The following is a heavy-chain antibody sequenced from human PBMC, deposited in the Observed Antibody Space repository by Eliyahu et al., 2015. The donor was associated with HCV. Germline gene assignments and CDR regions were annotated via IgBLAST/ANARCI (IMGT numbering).Heavy chain of an antibody. CDR1: GDTVXNNNAE. J-gene: IGHJ4*02. V-gene: IGHV6-1*01. D-gene: IGHD6-13*01. CDR2: TYYRSKWYT. Sequence: QIQLQQSGPGLVKPSQTLXLTCAISGDTVXNNNAEWNWIRQSPARGLEWLGRTYYRSKWYTNYADSVGSRISINPDTSRNQFSLQLTSVSPEDTAVYYCARDQGAAFGTEYFDFWGQGILVTVSS. CDR3: ARDQGAAFGTEYFDF.